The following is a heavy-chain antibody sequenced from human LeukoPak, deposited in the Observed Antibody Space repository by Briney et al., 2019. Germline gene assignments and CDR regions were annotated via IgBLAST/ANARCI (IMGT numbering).Heavy chain of an antibody. V-gene: IGHV2-5*02. Sequence: SGPTLVKPTQTLTLTCTFSGFSLSTSGVGVGLIRQPPGKALEWLALIYWDDDKRYSPSLKSRLTITKDTSKNQVVLTMTNMDPVDTATYYCARTTVTTAFHIWGQGTMVTVSS. CDR3: ARTTVTTAFHI. CDR1: GFSLSTSGVG. CDR2: IYWDDDK. J-gene: IGHJ3*02. D-gene: IGHD4-17*01.